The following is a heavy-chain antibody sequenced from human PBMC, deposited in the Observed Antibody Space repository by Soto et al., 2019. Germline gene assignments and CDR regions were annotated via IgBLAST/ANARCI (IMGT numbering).Heavy chain of an antibody. CDR2: ISGSGGST. D-gene: IGHD3-10*01. Sequence: GSLRLPCAASGFTFSSCAMSWVRQAPGKGLEWVSAISGSGGSTYYADSVKGRFTISRDNSKNTLYLQMNSLRAEDTAVYYCAKENVVRGVPSGMDVWGQGTTVTVSS. CDR3: AKENVVRGVPSGMDV. J-gene: IGHJ6*02. V-gene: IGHV3-23*01. CDR1: GFTFSSCA.